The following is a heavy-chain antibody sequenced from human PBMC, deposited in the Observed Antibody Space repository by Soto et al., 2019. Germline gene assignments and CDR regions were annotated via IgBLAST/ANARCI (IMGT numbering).Heavy chain of an antibody. V-gene: IGHV3-23*01. D-gene: IGHD2-15*01. CDR3: AKVHGEVHCTGGSCYSEDVFDI. J-gene: IGHJ3*02. CDR1: GFTFTYYA. Sequence: EVQLLESGGGLVQPGGSLRLSCAASGFTFTYYAMAWVRQPPGKGLDWVSGISGSGDSTFHADSVQGRFTISRDSSSDTLYLQMNNLRAEDTAVYYCAKVHGEVHCTGGSCYSEDVFDIWGQGTMVTVSA. CDR2: ISGSGDST.